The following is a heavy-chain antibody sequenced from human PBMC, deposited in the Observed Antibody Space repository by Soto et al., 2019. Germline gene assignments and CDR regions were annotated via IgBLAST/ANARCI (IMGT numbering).Heavy chain of an antibody. V-gene: IGHV5-10-1*01. J-gene: IGHJ5*02. D-gene: IGHD3-22*01. Sequence: PGESLKISCKGSGYSFTSYWISWVRQMTGKGLEWMGRIDPSDSYTNYSPSFQGHVTISADKSISTAYLQWSSLKASDTAMYYCARTDYYYDSSGYKPPEHWFDPWGQGTRGTVSS. CDR3: ARTDYYYDSSGYKPPEHWFDP. CDR2: IDPSDSYT. CDR1: GYSFTSYW.